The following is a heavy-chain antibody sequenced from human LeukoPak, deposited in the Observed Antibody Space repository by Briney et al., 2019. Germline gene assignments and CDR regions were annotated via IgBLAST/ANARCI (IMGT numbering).Heavy chain of an antibody. CDR3: AREAAGGPSPFDN. Sequence: KPSETLSLTCTVSGGSISSSSYYWGWIRQPPGKGLEWIGSIYYSGSTYYNPSLKSRVTISVDTSKNQFSLKLSSVTAADTAVYYCAREAAGGPSPFDNWGQGTLVTVSS. V-gene: IGHV4-39*07. J-gene: IGHJ4*02. D-gene: IGHD6-13*01. CDR1: GGSISSSSYY. CDR2: IYYSGST.